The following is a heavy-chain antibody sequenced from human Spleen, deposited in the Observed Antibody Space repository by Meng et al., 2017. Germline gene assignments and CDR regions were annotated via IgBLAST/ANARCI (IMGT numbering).Heavy chain of an antibody. CDR3: AKAEISSGWYGFDY. CDR1: GFIFSTYG. D-gene: IGHD6-19*01. J-gene: IGHJ4*02. CDR2: ISYDGTKK. V-gene: IGHV3-30*18. Sequence: QVQLVESGGGVVQPGRSLSLACAACGFIFSTYGMHWVRQAPGKGLEWVAVISYDGTKKYYADSVKGQFTISRDNSKHTLYLQMNSLRADDTAVYYCAKAEISSGWYGFDYWGQGTLVTVSS.